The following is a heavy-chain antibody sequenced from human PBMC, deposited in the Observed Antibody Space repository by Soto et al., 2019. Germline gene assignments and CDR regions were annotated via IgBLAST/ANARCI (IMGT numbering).Heavy chain of an antibody. CDR3: ARRLLWSGYYTPFGWFDP. J-gene: IGHJ5*02. Sequence: SETLSLTCAVYGGSFSGYYCIWIRQPPLKWLEWIVEINHSGSTNYNPSLKSRVTISVDTSKNQFSLKLSSVTAADTAVYYCARRLLWSGYYTPFGWFDPWGQGTLVTVSS. V-gene: IGHV4-34*01. D-gene: IGHD3-3*01. CDR2: INHSGST. CDR1: GGSFSGYY.